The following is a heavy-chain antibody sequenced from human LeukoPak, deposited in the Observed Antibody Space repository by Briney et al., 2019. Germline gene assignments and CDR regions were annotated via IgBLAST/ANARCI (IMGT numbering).Heavy chain of an antibody. CDR2: INWNGGST. J-gene: IGHJ6*03. CDR3: ARGGGITIFGVVIYMDV. Sequence: PGGSLRLSCAASGFTFDDYGMSRVRQAPGKGLEWVSGINWNGGSTGYADSVKGRFTISRDNAKNSLYLQMNSLRAEDTALYYCARGGGITIFGVVIYMDVWGKGTTVTVSS. V-gene: IGHV3-20*04. D-gene: IGHD3-3*01. CDR1: GFTFDDYG.